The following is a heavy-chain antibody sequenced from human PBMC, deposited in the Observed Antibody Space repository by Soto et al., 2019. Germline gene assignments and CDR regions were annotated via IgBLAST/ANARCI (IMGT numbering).Heavy chain of an antibody. D-gene: IGHD3-3*01. V-gene: IGHV1-8*01. CDR2: MNPNSGNT. CDR1: GYTFTSYD. CDR3: ARGQTKRKIFGVVISPRWFDP. J-gene: IGHJ5*02. Sequence: SVKVSCKASGYTFTSYDINWVRQATGQGLEWMGWMNPNSGNTGYAQKLQGRVTMTRNTSISTAYMELSSLRSEDTAVYYCARGQTKRKIFGVVISPRWFDPWGQGTLVTVSS.